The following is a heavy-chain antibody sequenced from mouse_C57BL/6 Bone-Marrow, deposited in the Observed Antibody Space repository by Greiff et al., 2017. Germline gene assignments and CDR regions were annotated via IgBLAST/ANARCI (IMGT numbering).Heavy chain of an antibody. V-gene: IGHV5-17*01. CDR3: ARGDYGSAFDY. CDR2: ISSGSSTI. Sequence: EVKLMESGGGLVKPGGSLKLSCAASGFTFSDYGMHWVRQAPEKGLEWVAYISSGSSTIYYADTVKGRFTISRDNAKNTLFLQMTSLRSEDAAMYYCARGDYGSAFDYWGQGTTLTVSS. D-gene: IGHD1-1*01. CDR1: GFTFSDYG. J-gene: IGHJ2*01.